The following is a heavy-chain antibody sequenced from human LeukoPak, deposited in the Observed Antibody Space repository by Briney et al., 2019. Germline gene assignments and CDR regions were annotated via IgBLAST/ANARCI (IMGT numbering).Heavy chain of an antibody. CDR1: GYTFTSYD. V-gene: IGHV1-8*01. J-gene: IGHJ6*02. CDR3: ARVDGSGSYYSVYYYYGMDV. Sequence: ASVKVSCKASGYTFTSYDINRVRQATGQGLEWMGWMNPNSGNTGYAQKFQGRVTMTRNTSISTAYMELSSLRSEDTAVYYCARVDGSGSYYSVYYYYGMDVWGQGTTVTVSS. CDR2: MNPNSGNT. D-gene: IGHD3-10*01.